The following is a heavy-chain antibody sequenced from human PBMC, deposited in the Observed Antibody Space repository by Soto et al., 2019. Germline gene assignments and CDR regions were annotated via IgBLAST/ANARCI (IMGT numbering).Heavy chain of an antibody. CDR2: IYHSGST. Sequence: SETLSLTCAVSGGSISSGGYSWSWIRQPPGKGLEWIGYIYHSGSTYYNPFLKSRVTISVDSSKNQFSLKLRSVTAADTAVYYCARGIRLDFWSGYFDYWGQGTLVTVSS. J-gene: IGHJ4*02. CDR1: GGSISSGGYS. D-gene: IGHD3-3*01. CDR3: ARGIRLDFWSGYFDY. V-gene: IGHV4-30-2*01.